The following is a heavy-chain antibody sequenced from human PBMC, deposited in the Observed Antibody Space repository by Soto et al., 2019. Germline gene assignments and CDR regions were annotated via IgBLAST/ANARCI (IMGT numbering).Heavy chain of an antibody. CDR3: AKGRTYFDF. CDR1: GFTFGDSY. CDR2: ISDGDGDT. Sequence: QVQLVESGGGLVPPGGSLRLSCAGSGFTFGDSYMSWIRQAPGKGLEWLSYISDGDGDTHYADSVKGRFTTSRDNSKNTLYLQMSSLRAEDAAVYYCAKGRTYFDFWGQGTLVTVSS. J-gene: IGHJ4*02. V-gene: IGHV3-11*05.